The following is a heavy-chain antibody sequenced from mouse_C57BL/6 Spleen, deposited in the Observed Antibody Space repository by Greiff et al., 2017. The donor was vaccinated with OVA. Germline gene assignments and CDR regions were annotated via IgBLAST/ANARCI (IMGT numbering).Heavy chain of an antibody. V-gene: IGHV1-80*01. CDR2: IYPGDGDT. CDR1: GYAFSSYW. J-gene: IGHJ2*01. D-gene: IGHD2-12*01. CDR3: ARSEAYYSNYLDY. Sequence: QVQLQQSGAELVKPGASVKISCKASGYAFSSYWMNWVKQRPGKGLEWIGQIYPGDGDTNYNGKFKGKATLTADKSSSTAYMQLSSLTSEDSAVYFCARSEAYYSNYLDYWGQGTTLTVSS.